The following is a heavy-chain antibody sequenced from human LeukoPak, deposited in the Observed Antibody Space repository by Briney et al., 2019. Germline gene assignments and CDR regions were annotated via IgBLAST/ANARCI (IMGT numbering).Heavy chain of an antibody. CDR2: IYYSGST. Sequence: PSETLSLTCTVSGGSISSSSYYWGWIRQPPGKGLEWIGSIYYSGSTYYNPSLKSRVTISVDTSKNQFSLKLSSVTAADTAVYYCARSFSGSYYFEYWGQGTLVTVSS. CDR3: ARSFSGSYYFEY. CDR1: GGSISSSSYY. D-gene: IGHD1-26*01. J-gene: IGHJ4*02. V-gene: IGHV4-39*01.